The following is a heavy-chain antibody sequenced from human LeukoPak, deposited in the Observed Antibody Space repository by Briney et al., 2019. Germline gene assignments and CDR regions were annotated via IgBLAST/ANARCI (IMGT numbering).Heavy chain of an antibody. J-gene: IGHJ4*02. D-gene: IGHD5-18*01. V-gene: IGHV3-23*01. Sequence: GGSLRLSCAASGFTFSSYAMSWVRQAPGKGLEWVSAISGSGSSTYYADSVKGRFTIFRDNSKSTLYLQMNSLRAEDTAVYYCAKPGYSYGWATWWGQGTLVTVSS. CDR1: GFTFSSYA. CDR2: ISGSGSST. CDR3: AKPGYSYGWATW.